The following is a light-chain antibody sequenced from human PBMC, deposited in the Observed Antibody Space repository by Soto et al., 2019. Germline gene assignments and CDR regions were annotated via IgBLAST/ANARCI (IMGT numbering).Light chain of an antibody. CDR3: QQSYSTPPS. J-gene: IGKJ5*01. CDR1: QSISSY. V-gene: IGKV1-39*01. CDR2: AAS. Sequence: DIQMTQSPSSLSASVGDRVTITCRASQSISSYLNWYQQNPGKAPKLLIYAASSLQSGVPSSFSVRGSGTDFTLTISSLQTEDFATYYCQQSYSTPPSFGQGTRLEIK.